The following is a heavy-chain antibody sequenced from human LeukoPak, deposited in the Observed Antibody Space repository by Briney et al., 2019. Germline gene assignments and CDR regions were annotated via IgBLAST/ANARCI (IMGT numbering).Heavy chain of an antibody. V-gene: IGHV3-53*01. CDR1: GFTVSSNY. J-gene: IGHJ4*02. D-gene: IGHD3-22*01. CDR2: IYSGGST. CDR3: ARAGGGDSSGYYYYFDY. Sequence: GGSLRLSCAASGFTVSSNYISWVRQAPGKGLEWVSAIYSGGSTYYADSVKGRFTISRDNSKNTLYLQMNSLRAEDTAVYYCARAGGGDSSGYYYYFDYWGQGTLVTVSS.